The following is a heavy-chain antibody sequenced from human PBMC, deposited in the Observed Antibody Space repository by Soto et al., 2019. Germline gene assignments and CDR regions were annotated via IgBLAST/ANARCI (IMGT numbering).Heavy chain of an antibody. CDR1: GFTFSSYW. V-gene: IGHV3-74*01. J-gene: IGHJ5*02. CDR3: ARVKLASYDWVDP. CDR2: INPDGGRT. Sequence: QLVESGGGLVQPGGSLRLSCAASGFTFSSYWLLWVRQAPGEGLVWFSRINPDGGRTNYADSVKGRFTISRDNAKNTLYLQMDSLRAEDTAVYYCARVKLASYDWVDPWGQGTLVTVSS. D-gene: IGHD3-16*01.